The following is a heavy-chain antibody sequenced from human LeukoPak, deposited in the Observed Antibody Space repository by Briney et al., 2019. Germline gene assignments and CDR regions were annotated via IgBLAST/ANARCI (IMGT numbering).Heavy chain of an antibody. D-gene: IGHD3-16*02. CDR1: GYSFTSYW. CDR2: IYPGDSDT. V-gene: IGHV5-51*01. J-gene: IGHJ4*02. Sequence: GESLKLSCKGSGYSFTSYWIGWVRQMPGKGLEWMGIIYPGDSDTRYSPSFQGQVTISADKSISTAYLQWSSLKASDTAMYYCARHEGIGLWELSVDYWGQGTLVTVSS. CDR3: ARHEGIGLWELSVDY.